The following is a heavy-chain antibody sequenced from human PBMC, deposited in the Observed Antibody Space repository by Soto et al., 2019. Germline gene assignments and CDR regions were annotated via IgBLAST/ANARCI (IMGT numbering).Heavy chain of an antibody. CDR3: VRGGILEANRPYYYYGLDV. Sequence: XSVKVSCKVFVYTFSTYGLSWVRQAPGQGLEWMGWVSPYNGNTYYAPGLQGRVTMTTDTSANTAYMSLRSLRSDDTAIYYCVRGGILEANRPYYYYGLDVWGQGNPVTVSS. V-gene: IGHV1-18*01. D-gene: IGHD1-1*01. J-gene: IGHJ6*02. CDR2: VSPYNGNT. CDR1: VYTFSTYG.